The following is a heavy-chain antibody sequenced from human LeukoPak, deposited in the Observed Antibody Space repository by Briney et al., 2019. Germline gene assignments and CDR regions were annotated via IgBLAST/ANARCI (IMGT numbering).Heavy chain of an antibody. CDR3: AKDRNRRRYYYYYMDV. CDR1: GFTFSSYG. CDR2: ISGSGGST. Sequence: GGTLRLSCAASGFTFSSYGMSWVRQAPGKGLEWVSAISGSGGSTYYADSVKGRFTISRDNSKNTLYLQMNSLRAEDTALYYCAKDRNRRRYYYYYMDVWGKGTTVTVSS. D-gene: IGHD1-14*01. V-gene: IGHV3-23*01. J-gene: IGHJ6*03.